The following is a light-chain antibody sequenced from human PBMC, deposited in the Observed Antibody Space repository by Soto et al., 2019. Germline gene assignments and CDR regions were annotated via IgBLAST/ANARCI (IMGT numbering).Light chain of an antibody. J-gene: IGKJ1*01. V-gene: IGKV1-5*01. CDR1: QSVSRW. Sequence: DIQMTQSPSTLSASVGDRVTITCRASQSVSRWLAWYHQKPGKAPKILIYEASSLERGVPSRFSASGSGTEFTLTISSLQPDDSATYYCQQYEVYPWTFGRGTKVDIK. CDR3: QQYEVYPWT. CDR2: EAS.